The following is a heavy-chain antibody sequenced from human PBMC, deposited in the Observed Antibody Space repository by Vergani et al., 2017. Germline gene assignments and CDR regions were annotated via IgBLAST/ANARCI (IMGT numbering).Heavy chain of an antibody. V-gene: IGHV4-34*01. CDR2: IDDKGKS. CDR3: VRRDFWVGPRTFEF. CDR1: GAAFNSYQ. J-gene: IGHJ3*01. Sequence: QVQLHQWGAGLLKTSETLSLTCAVSGAAFNSYQWTWIRQSPGRGLEGIGEIDDKGKSICNPTLKSRVTISVDKSKKHFSLHVTSVTAADSAMDYFVRRDFWVGPRTFEFRGAGTPVTVSS. D-gene: IGHD3-3*01.